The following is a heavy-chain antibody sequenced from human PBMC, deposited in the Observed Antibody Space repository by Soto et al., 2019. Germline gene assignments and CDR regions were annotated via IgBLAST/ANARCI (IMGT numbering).Heavy chain of an antibody. CDR3: AGGVVGGDQLLLPAPYYYYGMDV. Sequence: QVQLVQSGAEVKKPGSSVKVSCKASGGTFSSYAISWVRQAPGQGLEWMGGIIPIFGTANYAQKFQGRVTITADESTRRAYIELSSLRSADTAVDYCAGGVVGGDQLLLPAPYYYYGMDVWGQGTTVTVSS. CDR2: IIPIFGTA. CDR1: GGTFSSYA. V-gene: IGHV1-69*01. D-gene: IGHD2-2*01. J-gene: IGHJ6*02.